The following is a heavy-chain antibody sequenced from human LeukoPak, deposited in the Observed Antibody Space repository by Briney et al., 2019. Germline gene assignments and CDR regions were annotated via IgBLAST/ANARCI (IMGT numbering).Heavy chain of an antibody. Sequence: ASVKVSCKASGYTFISYDINLVRQATGQGLEWMGWMNPNSGNTGYAQKFQGRVTMTRNTSISTAYMELSSLRSEDTAVYYCASAALVNTNWYYFDYWGQGTLVTVSS. CDR2: MNPNSGNT. D-gene: IGHD1-1*01. CDR1: GYTFISYD. J-gene: IGHJ4*02. CDR3: ASAALVNTNWYYFDY. V-gene: IGHV1-8*01.